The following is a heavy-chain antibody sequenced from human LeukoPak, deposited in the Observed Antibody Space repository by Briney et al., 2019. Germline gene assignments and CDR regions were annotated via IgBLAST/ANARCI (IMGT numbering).Heavy chain of an antibody. V-gene: IGHV3-23*01. CDR3: ARSYYYDSSHTADY. CDR1: GFTFSSYA. CDR2: ISVSGGTT. J-gene: IGHJ4*02. D-gene: IGHD3-22*01. Sequence: PGGSLRLSCAASGFTFSSYAMSWVRQAPGKGLEWVSAISVSGGTTYYADSVKGRFTISRDDSKNTLYLQMNSLRAEDTAVYYCARSYYYDSSHTADYWGQGTLVTVSS.